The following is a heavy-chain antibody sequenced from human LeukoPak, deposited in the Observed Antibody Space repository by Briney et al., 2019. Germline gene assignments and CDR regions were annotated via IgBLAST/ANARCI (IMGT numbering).Heavy chain of an antibody. CDR1: GYTFTGYY. CDR3: ASYYDSSGYYLPPFDY. J-gene: IGHJ4*02. Sequence: GASAKVSCKASGYTFTGYYMHWVRQAPGQGLEWMGWINPNSGGTNYAQKFQGRVTMTRDTSISTAYMELSRLRSDDTAVYYCASYYDSSGYYLPPFDYWGQGTLVTVSS. D-gene: IGHD3-22*01. V-gene: IGHV1-2*02. CDR2: INPNSGGT.